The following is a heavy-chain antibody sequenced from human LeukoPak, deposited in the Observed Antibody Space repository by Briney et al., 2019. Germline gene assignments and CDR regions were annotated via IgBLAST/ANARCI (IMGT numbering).Heavy chain of an antibody. CDR2: ISDSGAGT. J-gene: IGHJ4*02. D-gene: IGHD6-19*01. V-gene: IGHV3-23*01. CDR3: TKTGDSGWFNDY. Sequence: GGSLRLSCAASGFTFSNYAISWVRQAPGKGLEWVSAISDSGAGTYYADSVKGRFTISRDNSKNTVYVQMNSLRPEDTAVYYCTKTGDSGWFNDYWGQGTLVTVSS. CDR1: GFTFSNYA.